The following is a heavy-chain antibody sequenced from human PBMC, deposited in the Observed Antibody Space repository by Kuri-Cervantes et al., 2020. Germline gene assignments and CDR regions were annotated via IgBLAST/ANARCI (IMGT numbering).Heavy chain of an antibody. CDR1: GYTLTDLS. Sequence: ASVKVSCKASGYTLTDLSMHWVRQAPGKGLEWMGGFDPEDGETNYAQKFQGRVTMTEDTSTDTAYMELSSLRSEDTAVYYCATGGYCSGGSCYGNYYYYYGMDVWGQGTTVTVSS. CDR2: FDPEDGET. CDR3: ATGGYCSGGSCYGNYYYYYGMDV. V-gene: IGHV1-24*01. D-gene: IGHD2-15*01. J-gene: IGHJ6*02.